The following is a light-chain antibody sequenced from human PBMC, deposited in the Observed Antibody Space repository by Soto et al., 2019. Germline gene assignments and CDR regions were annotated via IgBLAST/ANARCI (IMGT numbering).Light chain of an antibody. CDR1: QSISSW. CDR2: KAS. Sequence: DIQMTQSPSTLSASIGDRVTITCRASQSISSWLAWYQQKPGKAPKLLIYKASSLESGVPSRFSGSGSGTEFTLTISSLQPDDFATYYCQQYNSYSWKFGKGTKVDIK. CDR3: QQYNSYSWK. J-gene: IGKJ1*01. V-gene: IGKV1-5*03.